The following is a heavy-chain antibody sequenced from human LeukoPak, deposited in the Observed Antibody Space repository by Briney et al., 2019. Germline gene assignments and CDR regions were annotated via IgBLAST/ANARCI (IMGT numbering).Heavy chain of an antibody. Sequence: GASVKVSCKASGYTFTSYAMHWVRQAPGQRLEWMGWINAGNGNTKYSQKFQGRVTITRDTSASTAYTELSSLRSEDTAVYYCAREAYVLRFLEWPQNWFDPWGQGTLVTVSS. D-gene: IGHD3-3*01. V-gene: IGHV1-3*01. CDR1: GYTFTSYA. CDR2: INAGNGNT. J-gene: IGHJ5*02. CDR3: AREAYVLRFLEWPQNWFDP.